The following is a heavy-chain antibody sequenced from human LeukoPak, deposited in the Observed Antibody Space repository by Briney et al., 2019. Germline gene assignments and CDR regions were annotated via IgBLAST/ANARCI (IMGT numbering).Heavy chain of an antibody. CDR2: IYSGGDT. V-gene: IGHV3-53*01. CDR1: GFTVSSKY. D-gene: IGHD5-24*01. CDR3: ARQDGLYSPMDS. Sequence: GGSLRLSCAVSGFTVSSKYMSWVRQAPGKGLEWVSVIYSGGDTYYADSVKGRFTISRDNSKNTLYLQMNSLRAEDTAVYYCARQDGLYSPMDSWGQGTLITVSS. J-gene: IGHJ4*02.